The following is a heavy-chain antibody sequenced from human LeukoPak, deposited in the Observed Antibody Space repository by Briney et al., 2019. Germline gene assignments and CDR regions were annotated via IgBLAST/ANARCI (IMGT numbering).Heavy chain of an antibody. J-gene: IGHJ6*02. D-gene: IGHD2-2*01. Sequence: GGSLRLSCAASGFTFSSYSMNWVRQAPGKGLEWVSSISSSSSYIYHADSVKGRFTISRDNAKNSLYLQMNSLRAEDTAVYYCAREGYCSSTSCYAGGGMDVWGQGTTVTVSS. CDR3: AREGYCSSTSCYAGGGMDV. CDR1: GFTFSSYS. V-gene: IGHV3-21*01. CDR2: ISSSSSYI.